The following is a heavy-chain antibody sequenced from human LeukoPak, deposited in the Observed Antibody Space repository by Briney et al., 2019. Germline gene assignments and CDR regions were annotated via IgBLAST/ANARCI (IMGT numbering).Heavy chain of an antibody. CDR1: GLTFSSYS. Sequence: GGSLRLSCAASGLTFSSYSMNWVRQAPGKGLEWVSSISSSSSYIYYADSVKGRFTISRDNAKNSLYLQMNSLRAEDTAVYYCARDRAILDGSGSYHYYFDYWGQGTLVTVSS. CDR3: ARDRAILDGSGSYHYYFDY. D-gene: IGHD3-10*01. V-gene: IGHV3-21*01. J-gene: IGHJ4*02. CDR2: ISSSSSYI.